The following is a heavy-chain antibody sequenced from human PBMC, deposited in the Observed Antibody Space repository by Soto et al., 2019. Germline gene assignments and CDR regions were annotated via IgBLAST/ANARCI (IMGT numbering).Heavy chain of an antibody. D-gene: IGHD3-16*01. J-gene: IGHJ3*02. CDR2: ISSSSTI. Sequence: GGSLRLSCAASGFTFSSYSMNWVRQAPGKGLEWVSYISSSSTIYYADSVKGRFTISRDNAKNSLYLQMNSLRAEDTAVYYCARDRWGDAFDIWGQGTMVTVSS. CDR1: GFTFSSYS. CDR3: ARDRWGDAFDI. V-gene: IGHV3-48*01.